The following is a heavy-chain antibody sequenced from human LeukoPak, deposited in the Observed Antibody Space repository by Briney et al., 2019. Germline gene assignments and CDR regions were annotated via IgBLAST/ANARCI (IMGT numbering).Heavy chain of an antibody. J-gene: IGHJ3*02. Sequence: SETLSPTCTVSGGSISSYYWSWIRQTPGKGLEWIGNIYYSGSTDYNPSLKSRVTISVDTSKKEFSLRLTSVTAADTAVYYCTREPRHCSTTSCYAFAFDIWGQGTMVTVSS. CDR3: TREPRHCSTTSCYAFAFDI. CDR2: IYYSGST. CDR1: GGSISSYY. V-gene: IGHV4-59*01. D-gene: IGHD2-2*01.